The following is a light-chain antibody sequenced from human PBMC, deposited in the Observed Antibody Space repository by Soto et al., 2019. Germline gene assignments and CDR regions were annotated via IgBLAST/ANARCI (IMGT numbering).Light chain of an antibody. CDR2: DVS. CDR1: SSDVGGYNY. V-gene: IGLV2-14*01. Sequence: QSALTQPASVSGSPGQSITISCTGPSSDVGGYNYVSWYQQHPGKAPKLMIYDVSNQPSGVSTRFSGSKSGNTASLTISGLQAEDEADYYCSSYTSSSTLGVFGGGTKLTVL. J-gene: IGLJ2*01. CDR3: SSYTSSSTLGV.